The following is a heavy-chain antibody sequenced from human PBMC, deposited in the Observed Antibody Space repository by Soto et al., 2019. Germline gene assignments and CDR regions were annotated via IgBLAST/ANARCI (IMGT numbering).Heavy chain of an antibody. CDR1: GYRFTSYW. CDR3: ARHGGYCSSTSCYRPYGMDV. J-gene: IGHJ6*02. CDR2: IDPSDSYT. Sequence: GESLKISCKGSGYRFTSYWISWVRQMPGKGLEWMGRIDPSDSYTNYSPSFQGHVTISADKSISTAYLQWSSLKASDTAMYYCARHGGYCSSTSCYRPYGMDVWGQGTSVTLSS. D-gene: IGHD2-2*02. V-gene: IGHV5-10-1*01.